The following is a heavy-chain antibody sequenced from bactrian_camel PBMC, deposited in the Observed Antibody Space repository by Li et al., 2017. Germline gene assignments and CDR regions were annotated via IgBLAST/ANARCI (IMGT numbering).Heavy chain of an antibody. CDR3: AADGAFASWCFTAGRYYDH. CDR1: SGLSNC. D-gene: IGHD6*01. J-gene: IGHJ4*01. CDR2: IDRDGSP. Sequence: HVQLVESGGGSVQAGGSLKLSCVASSGLSNCMGWFRQAPGKGREGVASIDRDGSPTYAEFAKGRFTISKDNAKNTLFLQMTGLKPEDTAMYYCAADGAFASWCFTAGRYYDHWGQGTQVTVS. V-gene: IGHV3S53*01.